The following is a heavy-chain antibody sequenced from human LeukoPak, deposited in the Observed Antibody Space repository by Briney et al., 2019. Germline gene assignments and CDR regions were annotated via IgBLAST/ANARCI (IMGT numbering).Heavy chain of an antibody. CDR1: GGSISSHY. CDR3: ARDDYGVFDDFDV. D-gene: IGHD3-16*01. J-gene: IGHJ3*01. V-gene: IGHV4-59*08. Sequence: SETLSLTCTVSGGSISSHYWTWIRQPPGEGVEWIGYIYNTGSTNYNPSLKSRVTISLDTSKNQFSLKLTSVTAADTAIYFCARDDYGVFDDFDVWGQGTVVTVSS. CDR2: IYNTGST.